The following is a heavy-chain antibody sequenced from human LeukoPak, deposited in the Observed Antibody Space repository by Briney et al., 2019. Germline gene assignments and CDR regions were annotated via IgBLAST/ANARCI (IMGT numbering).Heavy chain of an antibody. J-gene: IGHJ4*02. CDR1: GFTFSSYG. V-gene: IGHV3-33*01. D-gene: IGHD1-20*01. Sequence: GGSLRLSCAASGFTFSSYGMHWVRQAPGKGLEWVAVIWYDGSNKYYADSVKGRFTISRDNSKNTLYLQMNSLRAEDTAVYCCARALITGYDYWGQGTLVTVSS. CDR2: IWYDGSNK. CDR3: ARALITGYDY.